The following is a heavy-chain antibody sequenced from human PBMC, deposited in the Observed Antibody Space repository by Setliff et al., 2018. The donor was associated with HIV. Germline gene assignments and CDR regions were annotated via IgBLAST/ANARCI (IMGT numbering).Heavy chain of an antibody. D-gene: IGHD3-22*01. V-gene: IGHV4-34*01. Sequence: SETLSLTCAVYGGSFSGYYWSWIRQPPGKGLEWIGEINHSGSTNYNPSLKSRVTISVDRSKNQFSLKLSSVTAADTAVYYCARGPYYYNSSGQISAEYFQHWGQGTLVTVSS. CDR3: ARGPYYYNSSGQISAEYFQH. CDR2: INHSGST. CDR1: GGSFSGYY. J-gene: IGHJ1*01.